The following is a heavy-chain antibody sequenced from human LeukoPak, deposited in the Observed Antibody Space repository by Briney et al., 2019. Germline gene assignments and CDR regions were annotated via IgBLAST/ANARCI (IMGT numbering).Heavy chain of an antibody. Sequence: ASVKVSCKASGYTFTGYYMHWVRQAPGKGLEWMGGFDPEDGETFYAQKFQGRVTMTEDTSTDTAYMELSSLRSEDTAVYYCATDYYYDSSGSYYTVDYWGQGTLVTVSS. J-gene: IGHJ4*02. CDR1: GYTFTGYY. CDR2: FDPEDGET. CDR3: ATDYYYDSSGSYYTVDY. V-gene: IGHV1-24*01. D-gene: IGHD3-22*01.